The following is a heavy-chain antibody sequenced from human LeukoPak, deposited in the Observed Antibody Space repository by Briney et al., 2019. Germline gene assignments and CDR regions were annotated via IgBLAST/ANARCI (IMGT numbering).Heavy chain of an antibody. V-gene: IGHV3-21*01. CDR1: GFTSSSYS. CDR2: ISSSSSYI. J-gene: IGHJ6*02. D-gene: IGHD6-13*01. CDR3: ARLPIAAAGNSVYYYYGMDV. Sequence: PGGSLRLSCAASGFTSSSYSMNWVRQAPGKGLEWVSSISSSSSYIYYADSVKGRFTISRDNAKNSLYLQMNSLRAEDTAVYYCARLPIAAAGNSVYYYYGMDVWGQGTTVTVSS.